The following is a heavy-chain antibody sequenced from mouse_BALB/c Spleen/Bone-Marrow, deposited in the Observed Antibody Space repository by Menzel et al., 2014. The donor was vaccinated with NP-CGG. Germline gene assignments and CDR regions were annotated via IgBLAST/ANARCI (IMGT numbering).Heavy chain of an antibody. D-gene: IGHD2-4*01. CDR3: ARYDYGVYFDY. V-gene: IGHV14-3*02. CDR2: IDPANGNT. CDR1: GFNIKDTY. Sequence: VQLQQSGAELVKPGASVKLSCTASGFNIKDTYMHWVKQRPEQGLEWIGRIDPANGNTKYDPKFQGKATITADTSSNTAYRQLSSLTSEDTAVYYCARYDYGVYFDYWGQGTTLTVSS. J-gene: IGHJ2*01.